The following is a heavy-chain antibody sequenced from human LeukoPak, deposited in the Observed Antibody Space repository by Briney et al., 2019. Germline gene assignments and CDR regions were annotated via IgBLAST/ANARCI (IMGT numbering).Heavy chain of an antibody. D-gene: IGHD2-15*01. J-gene: IGHJ3*02. Sequence: ASVKVSCKASGYTFTSDINWVRHATGQGPEWMGWRNPASGNTGYAPKFRGRVTMTRDISIRTAYMELSSLRSEDTAVYYCARGAVSRDCSGGSCYHFDIWGQGTMVTVSS. CDR3: ARGAVSRDCSGGSCYHFDI. CDR2: RNPASGNT. V-gene: IGHV1-8*01. CDR1: GYTFTSD.